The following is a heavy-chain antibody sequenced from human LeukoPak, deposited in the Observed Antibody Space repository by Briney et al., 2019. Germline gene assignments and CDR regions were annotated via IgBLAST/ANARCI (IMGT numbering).Heavy chain of an antibody. CDR3: ARGHFQYNWNDDPFDY. Sequence: KPGGSLRLSCAASGFTFSGYYMSWIRQAPGKGLEWVSYISSSGSTIYYADSVKGRFTISRDNAKNSLYLQMNSLRAEDTAVYYCARGHFQYNWNDDPFDYWGQGTLVTVSS. CDR1: GFTFSGYY. J-gene: IGHJ4*02. CDR2: ISSSGSTI. D-gene: IGHD1-1*01. V-gene: IGHV3-11*04.